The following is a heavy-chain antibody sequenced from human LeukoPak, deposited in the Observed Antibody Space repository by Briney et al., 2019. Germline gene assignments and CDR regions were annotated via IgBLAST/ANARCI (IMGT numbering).Heavy chain of an antibody. Sequence: SQTLSLTCAISGDSVSSNSAAWNWIRQSPSRGLEWLGRTYYRSKWYNDYAASVKSRITINPGTSKNQFSVQLNSVTPEDTAVYYCARDGGLDYYDSSGRGYYGMDVWGQGTTVTVSS. CDR2: TYYRSKWYN. D-gene: IGHD3-22*01. J-gene: IGHJ6*02. V-gene: IGHV6-1*01. CDR3: ARDGGLDYYDSSGRGYYGMDV. CDR1: GDSVSSNSAA.